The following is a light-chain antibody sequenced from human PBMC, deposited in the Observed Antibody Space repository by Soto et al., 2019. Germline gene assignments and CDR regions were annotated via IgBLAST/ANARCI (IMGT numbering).Light chain of an antibody. Sequence: QSALTQPASVSGSPGQSTTISCTGTSSDVGGYNYVSWYQQHPGKAPKLMIYDVNNRPSGVSNRFSGSKSGNTASLTISGLQAEDEADYYCCSYTSSSTLVLGGGTKLTVL. CDR2: DVN. CDR3: CSYTSSSTLV. V-gene: IGLV2-14*01. J-gene: IGLJ2*01. CDR1: SSDVGGYNY.